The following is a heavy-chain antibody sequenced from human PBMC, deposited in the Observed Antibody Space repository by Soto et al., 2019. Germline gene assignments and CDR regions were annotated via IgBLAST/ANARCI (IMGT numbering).Heavy chain of an antibody. CDR1: GFTFSSYS. J-gene: IGHJ3*02. Sequence: GGSLRLSCAASGFTFSSYSMNWVRQAPGKGLEWVSSISSSSSYIYYADSVKGRFTISRDNAKNSLYLQMNSLRAEDTAVYYCARDNSSGWLVLKVDAFDIWGQGTMVTVSS. D-gene: IGHD6-19*01. CDR3: ARDNSSGWLVLKVDAFDI. V-gene: IGHV3-21*01. CDR2: ISSSSSYI.